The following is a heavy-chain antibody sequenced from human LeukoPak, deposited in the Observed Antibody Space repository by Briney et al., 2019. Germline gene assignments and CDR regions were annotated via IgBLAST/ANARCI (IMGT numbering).Heavy chain of an antibody. CDR1: GFPVSSNR. D-gene: IGHD6-13*01. V-gene: IGHV3-53*01. Sequence: TGGSLRLSCAVSGFPVSSNRMGWVRQAPGKGLEWVSVIFGGGKTSYAGSVQGRVTLSRDNSKNTLYLQMIRLRVEDTAVYYCAAWRGSSWFDYWGQGTLVTVSS. CDR3: AAWRGSSWFDY. J-gene: IGHJ4*02. CDR2: IFGGGKT.